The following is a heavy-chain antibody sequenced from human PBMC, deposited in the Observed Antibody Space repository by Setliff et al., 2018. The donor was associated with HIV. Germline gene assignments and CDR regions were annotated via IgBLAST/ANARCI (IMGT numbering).Heavy chain of an antibody. V-gene: IGHV4-59*01. D-gene: IGHD5-18*01. CDR1: GGSMSTYY. CDR3: ARSVDTTLVPAYYFDY. J-gene: IGHJ4*02. Sequence: PSETLSLTCTVSGGSMSTYYWSWIRQPPGKGLEWIGYIYYSGSTNYNPSLKSRVTISVDTSKNQFSLKLSSVTAADTAVYYCARSVDTTLVPAYYFDYWGQGTLVTVSS. CDR2: IYYSGST.